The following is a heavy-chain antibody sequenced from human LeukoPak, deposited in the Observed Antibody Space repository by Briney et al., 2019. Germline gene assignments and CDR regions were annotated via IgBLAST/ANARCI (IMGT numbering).Heavy chain of an antibody. V-gene: IGHV3-15*01. CDR2: IKSKTDGGTT. Sequence: GGSLRLSCAASGFTFDNAWMSWVRQAPGKGLEWVGRIKSKTDGGTTDYAAPVKGRFNISRDDSKNTLDLQMNSLKTEDTAVYYCTTGDGSGTYYWGQGTLVTVSS. D-gene: IGHD3-10*01. CDR1: GFTFDNAW. J-gene: IGHJ4*02. CDR3: TTGDGSGTYY.